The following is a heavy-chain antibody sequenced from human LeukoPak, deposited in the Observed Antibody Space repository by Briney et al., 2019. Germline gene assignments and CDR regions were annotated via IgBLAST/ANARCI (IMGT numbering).Heavy chain of an antibody. D-gene: IGHD3-10*01. CDR2: IYYSGST. Sequence: PSETLSLTCTVSGGSISSYYWSWIRQPPGKGLEWLGYIYYSGSTNYNPSLKSRVTISVDTSKNQFSLKLSSVTAADTAVYYCAREVYGSGSYSSYSGIDIWGQGTMVTVSS. J-gene: IGHJ3*02. CDR1: GGSISSYY. V-gene: IGHV4-59*01. CDR3: AREVYGSGSYSSYSGIDI.